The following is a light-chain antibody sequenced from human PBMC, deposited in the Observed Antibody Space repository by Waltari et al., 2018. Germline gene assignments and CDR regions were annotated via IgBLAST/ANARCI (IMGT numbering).Light chain of an antibody. J-gene: IGLJ2*01. CDR3: SSYTSSSTVV. CDR1: SSDVGGYNY. CDR2: DVS. Sequence: QSALTQPASVSGSPGQSITISCTGTSSDVGGYNYVPWYQQHPGKAPKLMIYDVSKRPSGVSNRFSGSKSGNTASLTISGLQAEEEADYYCSSYTSSSTVVFGGGTKLTVL. V-gene: IGLV2-14*01.